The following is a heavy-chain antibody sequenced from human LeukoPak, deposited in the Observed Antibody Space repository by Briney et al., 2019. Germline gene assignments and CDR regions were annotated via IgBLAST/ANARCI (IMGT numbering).Heavy chain of an antibody. D-gene: IGHD3-10*01. V-gene: IGHV3-21*01. Sequence: GGSLRLSCAASGFTFSSYSMNWVRQAPGKELEWVSSISSSCSYIYYADSVKGRFTISRDNSNISLYLQMNSLRAEDTAVYYCARSLWFGEFHYFDYWGQGTLVTVSS. CDR3: ARSLWFGEFHYFDY. CDR2: ISSSCSYI. CDR1: GFTFSSYS. J-gene: IGHJ4*02.